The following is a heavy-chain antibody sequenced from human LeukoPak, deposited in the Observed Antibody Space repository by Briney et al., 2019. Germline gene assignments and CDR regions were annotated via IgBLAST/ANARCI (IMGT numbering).Heavy chain of an antibody. D-gene: IGHD2-8*01. CDR3: ARNNTLMMYPRGGEDKGFDY. CDR2: IYYSGST. CDR1: GRSISSSSYY. J-gene: IGHJ4*02. Sequence: SETLSLTCTVSGRSISSSSYYWAWIRQPPGKGLEWIGSIYYSGSTHYNPSLKSRVTISVDTSKNEFSLKLTSVTAADTAVYYCARNNTLMMYPRGGEDKGFDYWGQGTLVTVSS. V-gene: IGHV4-39*01.